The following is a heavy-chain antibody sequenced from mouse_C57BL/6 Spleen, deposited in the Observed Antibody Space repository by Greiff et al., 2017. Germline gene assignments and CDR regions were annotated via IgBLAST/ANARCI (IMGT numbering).Heavy chain of an antibody. CDR3: ARDGPGAMDY. Sequence: EVKLVESGGGLVKPGGSLKLSCAASGFTFSSYAMSWVRQTPEKRLEWVATISDGGSYTYYPDNVKGRFTISRDNAKNSLYLQMSHLKSEDTAMYYCARDGPGAMDYWGQGTSVTVSS. J-gene: IGHJ4*01. CDR1: GFTFSSYA. CDR2: ISDGGSYT. V-gene: IGHV5-4*01.